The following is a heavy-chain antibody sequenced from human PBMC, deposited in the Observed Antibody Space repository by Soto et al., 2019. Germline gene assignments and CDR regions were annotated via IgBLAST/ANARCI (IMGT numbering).Heavy chain of an antibody. CDR3: AREGPGVEFDF. D-gene: IGHD3-10*01. CDR2: IIPFGEIT. J-gene: IGHJ4*02. Sequence: QVQLVQSGSEVKKPGSSVKVSCKASGGPFSSYGLSWVRQAPGQGLEWMGRIIPFGEITNFAQKFQDRVTITADTATSTAYMELRSLKSEDTAVYYRAREGPGVEFDFWGQGTLVTVSS. CDR1: GGPFSSYG. V-gene: IGHV1-69*04.